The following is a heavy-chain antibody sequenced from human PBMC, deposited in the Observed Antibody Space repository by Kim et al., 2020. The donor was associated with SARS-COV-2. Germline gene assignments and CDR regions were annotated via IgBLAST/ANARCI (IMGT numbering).Heavy chain of an antibody. Sequence: SQTLSLTCAISGDRVSSHTAAWNWIRQSPSRGLEWLGRAYYRSTWIYDYSVSVKSRISINPDTAKNQVSLHLTSATPDDTAVYYCSKQTGGGTSYGGLDVWGQVTTVTVSS. D-gene: IGHD3-10*01. CDR1: GDRVSSHTAA. J-gene: IGHJ6*02. V-gene: IGHV6-1*01. CDR2: AYYRSTWIY. CDR3: SKQTGGGTSYGGLDV.